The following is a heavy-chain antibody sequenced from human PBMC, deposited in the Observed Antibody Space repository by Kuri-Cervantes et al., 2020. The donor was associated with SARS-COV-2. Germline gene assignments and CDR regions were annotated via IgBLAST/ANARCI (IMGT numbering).Heavy chain of an antibody. CDR3: ARATLTTVTSRYFDY. CDR2: IYHSGST. J-gene: IGHJ4*02. V-gene: IGHV4-30-2*01. CDR1: GGSISSGGYS. D-gene: IGHD4-17*01. Sequence: SETLSLTCAVSGGSISSGGYSWSWIRQPPGKGLEWIGYIYHSGSTYYNPSLKSRVTISVDRSKNQFSLKLSSVTAADTAVYYCARATLTTVTSRYFDYRGQGTLVTVSS.